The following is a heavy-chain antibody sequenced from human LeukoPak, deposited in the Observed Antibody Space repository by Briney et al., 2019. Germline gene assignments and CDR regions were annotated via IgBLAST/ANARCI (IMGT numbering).Heavy chain of an antibody. Sequence: PGGSLRLSCAASGFTFSSYGMHWVRQAPGKGLEWVAVISYDGSNKYYADSVKGRFTISRDNSKNTLYLQMNSLRAEDTAVYYCATDSSSWYVDYWGQGTLVTVSS. CDR1: GFTFSSYG. D-gene: IGHD6-13*01. CDR2: ISYDGSNK. V-gene: IGHV3-30*03. J-gene: IGHJ4*02. CDR3: ATDSSSWYVDY.